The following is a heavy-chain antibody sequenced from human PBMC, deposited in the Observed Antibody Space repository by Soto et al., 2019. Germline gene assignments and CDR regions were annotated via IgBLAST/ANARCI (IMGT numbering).Heavy chain of an antibody. CDR3: AREYSSSSFDY. V-gene: IGHV1-2*04. CDR2: INPNSGGT. CDR1: GYIFLSYG. Sequence: ASVKVSCKTSGYIFLSYGLSWVRQAPGQGLEWMGWINPNSGGTNYAQKFQGWLTMTRDTCISTAYMELSRMRSDDTAVYYCAREYSSSSFDYWG. J-gene: IGHJ4*01. D-gene: IGHD6-6*01.